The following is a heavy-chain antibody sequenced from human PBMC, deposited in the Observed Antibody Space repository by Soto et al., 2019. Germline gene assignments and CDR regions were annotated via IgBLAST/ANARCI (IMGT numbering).Heavy chain of an antibody. V-gene: IGHV2-5*01. CDR2: IYWNDDK. J-gene: IGHJ4*02. CDR1: GFSLSTSGVG. CDR3: ALQPYYYDSSGSGTFDY. Sequence: SGPTLVNPTQTLTLTCTFSGFSLSTSGVGVGWIRQPPGKALEWLALIYWNDDKRYSPSLKSRLTITKDTSKNQVVLTMTNMDPVDTATYYCALQPYYYDSSGSGTFDYWGQGTLVTVSS. D-gene: IGHD3-22*01.